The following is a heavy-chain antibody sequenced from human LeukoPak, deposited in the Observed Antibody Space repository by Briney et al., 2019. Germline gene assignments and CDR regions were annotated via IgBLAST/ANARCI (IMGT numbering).Heavy chain of an antibody. CDR1: GFTFSDYY. D-gene: IGHD2-15*01. V-gene: IGHV3-11*01. CDR3: ARDVAATYGYDAFDI. Sequence: GGSLRLSCAASGFTFSDYYMSWIRQAPGKGLEWVSYISSSGSTIYYADSVKGRFTISRDNAKNSLYLQINSLRAEDTAVYYCARDVAATYGYDAFDIWGQGTMVTVSS. CDR2: ISSSGSTI. J-gene: IGHJ3*02.